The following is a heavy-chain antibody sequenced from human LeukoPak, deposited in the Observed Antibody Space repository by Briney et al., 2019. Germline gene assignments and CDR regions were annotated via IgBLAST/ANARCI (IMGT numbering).Heavy chain of an antibody. J-gene: IGHJ4*02. Sequence: PGGSRRLSCAASGFTFSSYGMHWVRQAPGKGLEWVAFIRYDGSNKYYADSVKGRFTISRDNSKNTLYLQMNSLRAEDTAVYYCAKDSLLWFGELLWYFDYWGQGTLVTVSS. D-gene: IGHD3-10*01. CDR2: IRYDGSNK. CDR1: GFTFSSYG. CDR3: AKDSLLWFGELLWYFDY. V-gene: IGHV3-30*02.